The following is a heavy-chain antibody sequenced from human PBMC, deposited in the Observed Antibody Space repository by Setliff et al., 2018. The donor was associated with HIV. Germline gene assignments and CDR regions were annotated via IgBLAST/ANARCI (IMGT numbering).Heavy chain of an antibody. CDR2: IYPYDSDT. J-gene: IGHJ3*02. D-gene: IGHD3-3*01. Sequence: ESLKISCKGFGYSFTSYWIGWVRQMPGKGLEWMGIIYPYDSDTRYSPSFQGQVTISADKSISTAYVQWSGLKASDTAMYYCARRPYYDSWSGHQAFDIWGQGAMVTVSS. CDR3: ARRPYYDSWSGHQAFDI. CDR1: GYSFTSYW. V-gene: IGHV5-51*01.